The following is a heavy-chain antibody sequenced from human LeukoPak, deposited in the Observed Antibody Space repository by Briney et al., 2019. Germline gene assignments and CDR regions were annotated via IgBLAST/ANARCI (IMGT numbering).Heavy chain of an antibody. Sequence: ASVKVSCKASGGTFSSYAISWVRQAPGQGLEWMGGIIPIFGTANYAQKFQGRVTITADGSTSTAYMELSSLRSEDTAVYYCARRLTGGCSSTSCYDAFDIWGQGTMVTVSS. CDR3: ARRLTGGCSSTSCYDAFDI. D-gene: IGHD2-2*01. V-gene: IGHV1-69*13. J-gene: IGHJ3*02. CDR2: IIPIFGTA. CDR1: GGTFSSYA.